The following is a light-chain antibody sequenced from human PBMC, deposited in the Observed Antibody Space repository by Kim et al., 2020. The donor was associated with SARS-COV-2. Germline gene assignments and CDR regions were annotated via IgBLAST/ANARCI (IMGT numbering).Light chain of an antibody. Sequence: SPGERGPLSCRASQTIKNRLVWYQQKPGQAPRLLIYDATTRAPGIPARFIGSGSETDFTLTISSLQSEDFAVYYCQQSNDWPPLTFGQGTKVDIK. CDR1: QTIKNR. CDR3: QQSNDWPPLT. CDR2: DAT. V-gene: IGKV3-15*01. J-gene: IGKJ1*01.